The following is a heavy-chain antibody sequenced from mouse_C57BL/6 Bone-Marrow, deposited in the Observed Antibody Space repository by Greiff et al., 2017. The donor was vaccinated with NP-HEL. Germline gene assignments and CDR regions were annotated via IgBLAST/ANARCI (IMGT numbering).Heavy chain of an antibody. CDR3: ARYPDYYYGSSNAMDY. CDR2: IYPGSGST. Sequence: QVQLQQPGAELVKPGASVKMSCKASGYTFTSYWITWVKQRPGQGLEWIGDIYPGSGSTNYNEKFKSKAILTVDTSSSTAYMQLSSLTSEDSAVYYCARYPDYYYGSSNAMDYWGQGTSVTVSS. CDR1: GYTFTSYW. V-gene: IGHV1-55*01. J-gene: IGHJ4*01. D-gene: IGHD1-1*01.